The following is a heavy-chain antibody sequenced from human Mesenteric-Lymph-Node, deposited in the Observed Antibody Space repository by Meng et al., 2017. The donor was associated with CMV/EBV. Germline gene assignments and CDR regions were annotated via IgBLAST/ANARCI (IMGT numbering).Heavy chain of an antibody. Sequence: CKASGSTFTAYYIHWVRQAPGQGLEWMGWINAGNGNTKYSQKFQGRVTITRDTSASTGYMELSSLKSEDTAVYYCARSDTSSWYSDYWGQGTLVTVSS. D-gene: IGHD6-13*01. V-gene: IGHV1-3*01. CDR1: GSTFTAYY. J-gene: IGHJ4*02. CDR2: INAGNGNT. CDR3: ARSDTSSWYSDY.